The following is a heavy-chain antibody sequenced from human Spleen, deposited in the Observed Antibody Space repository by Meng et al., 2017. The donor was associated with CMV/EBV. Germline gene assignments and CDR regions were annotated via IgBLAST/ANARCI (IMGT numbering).Heavy chain of an antibody. Sequence: GESLKISCAASGFTFSSYAMHWVRQAPGKGLEWVAVISYDGSNKYYADSVKGRFTISRDNSKNTLYLQMNSLRAEDTAVYYCAKEVLAAAGYYFDYWGQGTLVTVSS. CDR3: AKEVLAAAGYYFDY. V-gene: IGHV3-30*04. CDR1: GFTFSSYA. J-gene: IGHJ4*02. CDR2: ISYDGSNK. D-gene: IGHD6-13*01.